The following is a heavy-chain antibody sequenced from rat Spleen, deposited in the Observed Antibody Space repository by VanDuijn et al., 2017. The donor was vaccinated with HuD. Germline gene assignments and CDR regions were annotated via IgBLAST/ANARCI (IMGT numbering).Heavy chain of an antibody. J-gene: IGHJ3*01. V-gene: IGHV5-7*01. CDR1: GFTFSDYY. CDR3: ARHPYSSYGGLAY. CDR2: ISYDGSST. D-gene: IGHD1-2*01. Sequence: EVQLVESGGGLVQPGRSLKLSCAASGFTFSDYYMAWVRQAPKKGLEWVATISYDGSSTYYRDSVKGRFTISRDNAKSTLYLQMDSLRSEDTATYYCARHPYSSYGGLAYWGQGTLVTVSS.